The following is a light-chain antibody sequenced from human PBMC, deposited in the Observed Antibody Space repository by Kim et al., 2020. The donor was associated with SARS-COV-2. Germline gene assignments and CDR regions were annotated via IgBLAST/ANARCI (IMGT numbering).Light chain of an antibody. V-gene: IGKV3-20*01. CDR2: GAS. J-gene: IGKJ2*01. CDR1: QSVSSSN. Sequence: LSPVERATLSCRASQSVSSSNLAWYQRKPGQAPRLLIYGASSRATGIPDRFSGSGSGTDFTLTISRLEPEDFAVYYCQQYGSSLYTFGQGTKLEI. CDR3: QQYGSSLYT.